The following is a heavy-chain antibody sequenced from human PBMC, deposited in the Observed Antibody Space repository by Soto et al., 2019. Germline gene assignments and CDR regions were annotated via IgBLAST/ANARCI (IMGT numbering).Heavy chain of an antibody. CDR1: GGSISSGDYY. D-gene: IGHD6-13*01. CDR3: ASVDIAAARGWGY. J-gene: IGHJ4*02. Sequence: QVQLQESGPGLVKPSQTLSLTCTVSGGSISSGDYYWSWIRQPPGKGLEWIGYIYYSGSTHYNPSLKSRVTISVDTSKNQFSLKLTAVTAADTAVYYCASVDIAAARGWGYWGQGTLVTVSS. V-gene: IGHV4-30-4*01. CDR2: IYYSGST.